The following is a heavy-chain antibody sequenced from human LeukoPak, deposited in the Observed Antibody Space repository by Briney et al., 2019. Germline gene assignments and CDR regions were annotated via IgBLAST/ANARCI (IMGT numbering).Heavy chain of an antibody. CDR1: VGSFSGYY. V-gene: IGHV4-34*01. Sequence: PSETLSLTCAVYVGSFSGYYWSWLRQPPGKGREWIGEINHSGSTNYNPPLKSRVTISVDTSKNQFSLKLSSVTAADTAVYYCATSGSYARGGNDYWGQGTLVTVSS. J-gene: IGHJ4*02. D-gene: IGHD1-26*01. CDR3: ATSGSYARGGNDY. CDR2: INHSGST.